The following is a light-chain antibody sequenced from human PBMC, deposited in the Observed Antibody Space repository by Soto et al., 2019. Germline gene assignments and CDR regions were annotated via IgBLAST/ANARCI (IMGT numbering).Light chain of an antibody. J-gene: IGKJ4*01. CDR3: QHRRDWPLS. V-gene: IGKV3-11*01. CDR2: DTS. Sequence: EIVLTQSPATLSLSPGDRATLSCRASQSVGGSLAWYQQKPGQAPRLVIYDTSKRATGIPARFSGSGSGTDFTLTISGLEPEDFAGYYCQHRRDWPLSFGGGTKVEIK. CDR1: QSVGGS.